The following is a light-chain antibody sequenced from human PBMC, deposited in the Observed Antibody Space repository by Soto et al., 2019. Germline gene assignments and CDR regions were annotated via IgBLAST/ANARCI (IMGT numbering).Light chain of an antibody. CDR1: QSISSE. J-gene: IGKJ2*01. CDR2: GAS. Sequence: EIVMTQSPATLSVSPGESATLSCRASQSISSELAWYQQKPGQPPMLLIYGASTRATGVPARFTGSGSGSDFTLTISGLQSEDFAVYSCPQGPNWPLTFGQGTRLEI. V-gene: IGKV3-15*01. CDR3: PQGPNWPLT.